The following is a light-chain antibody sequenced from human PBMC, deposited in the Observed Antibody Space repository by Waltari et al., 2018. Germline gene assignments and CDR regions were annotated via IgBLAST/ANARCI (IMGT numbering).Light chain of an antibody. CDR2: RAS. CDR1: QSIGDW. Sequence: DIQMTQSPSTLSASVGDRVTITCRASQSIGDWMAWYQQEPGKAPKLLIYRASTLQSGVPSRFSGSGSGTEFTLTISSLEPEDFATYYCLQDYNYPYTFGQGTKLEIK. CDR3: LQDYNYPYT. V-gene: IGKV1-5*03. J-gene: IGKJ2*01.